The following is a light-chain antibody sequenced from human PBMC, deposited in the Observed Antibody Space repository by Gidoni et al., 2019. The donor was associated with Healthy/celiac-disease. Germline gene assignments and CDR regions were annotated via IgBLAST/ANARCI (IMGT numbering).Light chain of an antibody. J-gene: IGKJ5*01. Sequence: DIVLTKSPHSLAVSLGERATINCKSSQSVLYSSNNKNYLAWYQQKPGQPPKLLIYWASTRESGVPDRFSGSGSVTDFTLTISRLQAEDVAVYYCQQYYSTPLTFGQGTRLEIK. CDR3: QQYYSTPLT. V-gene: IGKV4-1*01. CDR1: QSVLYSSNNKNY. CDR2: WAS.